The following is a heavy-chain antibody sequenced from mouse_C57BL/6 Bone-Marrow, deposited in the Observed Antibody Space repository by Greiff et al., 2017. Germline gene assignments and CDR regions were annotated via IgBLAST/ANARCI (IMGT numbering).Heavy chain of an antibody. V-gene: IGHV1-69*01. J-gene: IGHJ4*01. CDR3: ASGDYGGLYAMDY. D-gene: IGHD1-1*02. CDR2: IDPSDSYT. CDR1: GYTFTSYW. Sequence: QVQLQQPGAELVMPGASVKLSCKASGYTFTSYWMHWVKQRPGQGLEWIGEIDPSDSYTNYNQQFKGKSTLTVDKSSSTAYMQLSSLTSEDSAVYYCASGDYGGLYAMDYWGQGTTVTGSS.